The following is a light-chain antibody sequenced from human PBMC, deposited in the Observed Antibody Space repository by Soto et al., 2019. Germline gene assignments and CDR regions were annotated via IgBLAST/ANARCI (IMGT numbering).Light chain of an antibody. CDR1: SSDVGGYNY. CDR2: EVS. CDR3: SSSTTSSTLV. J-gene: IGLJ1*01. Sequence: QSVLTQPASVSGSPGQSITISCTGTSSDVGGYNYVSWYQQHPGKAPKLMIYEVSNRPSGVSNRFSGSKSGNTASLTISGLQAEDEADYYCSSSTTSSTLVLGTGTKV. V-gene: IGLV2-14*01.